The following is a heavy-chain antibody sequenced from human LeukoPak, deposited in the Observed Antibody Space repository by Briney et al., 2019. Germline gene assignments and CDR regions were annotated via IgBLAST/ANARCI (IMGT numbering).Heavy chain of an antibody. V-gene: IGHV1-18*04. J-gene: IGHJ4*02. CDR2: ISAYNGNT. CDR1: GYTFTSYY. D-gene: IGHD1-1*01. CDR3: AGSERKMYYFDY. Sequence: ASVKVSCKASGYTFTSYYMHWVRQAPGQGLEGMGWISAYNGNTNYAQKLQGRVTMTTDTSTSTAYMELRSLRSDDTAVYYCAGSERKMYYFDYWGQGTLVTVSS.